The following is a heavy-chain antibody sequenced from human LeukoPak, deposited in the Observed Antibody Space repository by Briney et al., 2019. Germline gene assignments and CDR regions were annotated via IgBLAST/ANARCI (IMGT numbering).Heavy chain of an antibody. CDR2: ISSSSSTI. D-gene: IGHD3-22*01. CDR1: GFTFSSNY. Sequence: GGSLRLSCAASGFTFSSNYMNWVRQAPGKGLEWVSYISSSSSTIYYADSVKGRFTISRDNAKNSLYPQMNSLRAEDTAVYYCARGAYYYEDWGQGTLVTVSS. J-gene: IGHJ4*02. V-gene: IGHV3-48*01. CDR3: ARGAYYYED.